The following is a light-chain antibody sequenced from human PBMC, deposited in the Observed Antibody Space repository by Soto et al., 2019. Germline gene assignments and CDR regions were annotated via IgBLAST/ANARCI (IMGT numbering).Light chain of an antibody. CDR3: SSYAGSNNMGVV. J-gene: IGLJ2*01. CDR2: EVS. V-gene: IGLV2-8*02. Sequence: QSVLTQPPSASRSPGQSVTISCTGTSSDVGGYNYVSWYQQHPGKAPKLMIYEVSKRPSGVPDRFSGSKSGNTASLTVSGLQAEDEADYYCSSYAGSNNMGVVFGGGTKVTVL. CDR1: SSDVGGYNY.